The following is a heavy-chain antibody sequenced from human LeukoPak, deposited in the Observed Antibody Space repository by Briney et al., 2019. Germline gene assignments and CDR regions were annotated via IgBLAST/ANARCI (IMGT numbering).Heavy chain of an antibody. D-gene: IGHD5-18*01. CDR2: INWNGGST. J-gene: IGHJ3*02. Sequence: GGSLRLSCAAPGFNFDDYGMSWVRQAPGKGLEWVSGINWNGGSTGYADSVKGRFTISRDNAKNSLYLQMNSLRAEDTALYYCARGDDDTAMVRGAFDIWGQGTMVTVSS. V-gene: IGHV3-20*04. CDR3: ARGDDDTAMVRGAFDI. CDR1: GFNFDDYG.